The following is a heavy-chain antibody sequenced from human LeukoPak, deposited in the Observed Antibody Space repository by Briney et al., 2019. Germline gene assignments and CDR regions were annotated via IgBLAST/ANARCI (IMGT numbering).Heavy chain of an antibody. D-gene: IGHD3-3*01. CDR2: IYYSGST. CDR1: GGSVSSGSYY. J-gene: IGHJ4*02. Sequence: SETLSLTCTVSGGSVSSGSYYWSWIRQPPGKGLEWIGYIYYSGSTNYNPSLKSRVTISVDTSKNQFSLKLSSVTAADTAVYYCARGPALLDFWSGYYPDYFDYWGQGTLVTVSS. V-gene: IGHV4-61*01. CDR3: ARGPALLDFWSGYYPDYFDY.